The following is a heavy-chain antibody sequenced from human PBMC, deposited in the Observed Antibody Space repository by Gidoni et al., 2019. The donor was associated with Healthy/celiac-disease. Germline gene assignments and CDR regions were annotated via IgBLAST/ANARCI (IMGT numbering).Heavy chain of an antibody. D-gene: IGHD1-26*01. CDR1: GGSISSGGYY. V-gene: IGHV4-31*01. Sequence: QVQLQESGPGLVKPSQTLSLTCTVSGGSISSGGYYWSWIRQHPGKGLEWIGYIYYSGSTYYNPSLKSLVTISVDTSKTQFSLKLSSVTAADTAVYYCASTSIVGAPEGAFDIWGQGTMVTVSS. CDR2: IYYSGST. CDR3: ASTSIVGAPEGAFDI. J-gene: IGHJ3*02.